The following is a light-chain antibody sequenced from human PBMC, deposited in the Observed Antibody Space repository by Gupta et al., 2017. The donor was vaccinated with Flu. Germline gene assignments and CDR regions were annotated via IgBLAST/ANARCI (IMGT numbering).Light chain of an antibody. J-gene: IGLJ2*01. CDR2: CKN. CDR3: SAWDTSRNAVL. V-gene: IGLV10-54*04. CDR1: SNNVGNQG. Sequence: TATLSCAGTSNNVGNQGASWRQQYQGDHPTPLSFCKNNRPSGISERFSSSRSGNTSSLTTTGLQSEDAAGYYCSAWDTSRNAVLFGGGTKLTVL.